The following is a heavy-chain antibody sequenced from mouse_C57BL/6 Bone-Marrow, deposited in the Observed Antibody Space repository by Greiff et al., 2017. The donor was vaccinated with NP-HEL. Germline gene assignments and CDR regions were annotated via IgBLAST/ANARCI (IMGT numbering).Heavy chain of an antibody. Sequence: EVQGVESGGGLVKPGGSLKLSCAASGFTFSSYAMSWVRQTPEKRLEWVATISDGGSYTYYPDNVKGRFTISRDNAKNNLYLQMSHLRTEDTAMYDCARDQGGVDFWGQGTTLTVSS. CDR2: ISDGGSYT. CDR1: GFTFSSYA. CDR3: ARDQGGVDF. J-gene: IGHJ2*01. V-gene: IGHV5-4*01. D-gene: IGHD3-2*02.